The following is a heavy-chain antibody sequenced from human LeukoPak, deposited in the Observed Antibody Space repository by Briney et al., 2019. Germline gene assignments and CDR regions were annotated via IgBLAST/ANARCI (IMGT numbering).Heavy chain of an antibody. CDR3: ARSLGWYGEGFDY. Sequence: PGGSLRLSCAASGFTVSSNYMSWVRQAPGKGLEWVSVIYSGGSTYYADSVKGRFTISRDNSKNTLYLQMNSLRAEDTAVYYCARSLGWYGEGFDYWGQGTLVTVSS. J-gene: IGHJ4*02. D-gene: IGHD3-10*01. CDR2: IYSGGST. CDR1: GFTVSSNY. V-gene: IGHV3-53*01.